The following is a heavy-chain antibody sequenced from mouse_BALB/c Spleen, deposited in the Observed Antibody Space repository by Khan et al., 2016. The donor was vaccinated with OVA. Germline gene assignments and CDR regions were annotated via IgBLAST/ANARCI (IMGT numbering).Heavy chain of an antibody. Sequence: EVQLQQSGPELVKPGGSMKISCKASGDSFTGYTMNWMKQSHGKNLEWIGLINPYNGGTSYNQKFKGKATLTVDKSSSTAYMELLSLTSEDSAVYYCARSAYYGDSGEAWFAYWGQGTLVTVSA. CDR2: INPYNGGT. D-gene: IGHD2-13*01. J-gene: IGHJ3*01. CDR3: ARSAYYGDSGEAWFAY. V-gene: IGHV1-18*01. CDR1: GDSFTGYT.